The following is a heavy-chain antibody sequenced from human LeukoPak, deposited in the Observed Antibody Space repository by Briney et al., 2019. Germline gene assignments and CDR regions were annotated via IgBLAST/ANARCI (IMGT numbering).Heavy chain of an antibody. J-gene: IGHJ4*02. D-gene: IGHD6-19*01. V-gene: IGHV3-30-3*01. CDR2: ISYDGSNK. CDR1: GFTFSSYA. CDR3: ARGGGRAVAAPDY. Sequence: PGRSLRLSCAASGFTFSSYAMHWVRQAPGKGLEWVAVISYDGSNKYYADSVKGRFTISRDNSKNTLYLQMNSLRAEDTAVYFCARGGGRAVAAPDYWGQGTLVTVSS.